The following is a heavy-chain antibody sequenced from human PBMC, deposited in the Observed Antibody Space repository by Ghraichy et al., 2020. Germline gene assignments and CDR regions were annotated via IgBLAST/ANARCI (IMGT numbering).Heavy chain of an antibody. CDR1: GASFSAYD. CDR2: IHQSGNT. D-gene: IGHD6-19*01. J-gene: IGHJ4*02. Sequence: SETLSLTCAVNGASFSAYDWRWIRQPPGKGLEWIGQIHQSGNTNFNPSLESRVTISGDTSRNQFSLRLISVTAADTAVYYCARHGGWYQDYWGQGTLATVSS. V-gene: IGHV4-34*01. CDR3: ARHGGWYQDY.